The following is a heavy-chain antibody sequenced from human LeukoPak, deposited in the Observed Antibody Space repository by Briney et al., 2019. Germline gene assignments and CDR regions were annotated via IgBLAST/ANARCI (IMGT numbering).Heavy chain of an antibody. CDR1: GYTFTGYY. Sequence: ASVKVSCKASGYTFTGYYMHWVRQAPGQGLEWVGWISAYNGNTNYAQKLQGRVTMTTDTSTSTAYMELRSLRSDDTAVYYCARDLPRITMIVVSRDWFDPWGQGTLVTVSS. CDR3: ARDLPRITMIVVSRDWFDP. D-gene: IGHD3-22*01. V-gene: IGHV1-18*04. J-gene: IGHJ5*02. CDR2: ISAYNGNT.